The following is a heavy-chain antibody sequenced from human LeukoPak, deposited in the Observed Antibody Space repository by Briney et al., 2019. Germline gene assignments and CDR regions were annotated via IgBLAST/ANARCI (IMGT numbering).Heavy chain of an antibody. J-gene: IGHJ5*02. CDR3: ARSQPIRPFCGDEPPFDP. CDR2: ISAYNGNT. CDR1: GYTFTSYG. Sequence: ASVKVSCKASGYTFTSYGISWVRQAPGQGLEWMGWISAYNGNTNYAQKLQGRVTMTTDTSTSTAYMELRSLRSDDTAVYYCARSQPIRPFCGDEPPFDPWGQGTLVTVSS. V-gene: IGHV1-18*01. D-gene: IGHD3-3*01.